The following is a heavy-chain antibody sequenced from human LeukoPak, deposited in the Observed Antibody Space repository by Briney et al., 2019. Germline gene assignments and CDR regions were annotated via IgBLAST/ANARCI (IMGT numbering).Heavy chain of an antibody. CDR1: GFTLDDYG. V-gene: IGHV3-20*01. D-gene: IGHD4-17*01. J-gene: IGHJ4*02. CDR3: AREAYGDSGPYFDY. CDR2: INWNGGST. Sequence: PGGSLRLSCAASGFTLDDYGMSWVRQAPGKGLEWVSGINWNGGSTGYADSVKGRFTISRDNAKNSLYLQMNSLRAEDTALYHCAREAYGDSGPYFDYWGQGTLVTVSS.